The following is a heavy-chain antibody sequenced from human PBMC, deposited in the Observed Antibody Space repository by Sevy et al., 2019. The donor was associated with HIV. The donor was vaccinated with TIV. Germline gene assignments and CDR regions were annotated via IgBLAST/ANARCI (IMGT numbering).Heavy chain of an antibody. V-gene: IGHV3-21*01. D-gene: IGHD6-19*01. CDR3: ARESSGWYGFDY. J-gene: IGHJ4*02. CDR2: ISSSSGYI. Sequence: GGSLRLSCAASGFTFSSYSMNWVRQAPGKGLEWVSSISSSSGYIYYADSVKGRFTISRDNAKNSLYLQMNSLRAEDTAVYYCARESSGWYGFDYCGQGTLVTVSS. CDR1: GFTFSSYS.